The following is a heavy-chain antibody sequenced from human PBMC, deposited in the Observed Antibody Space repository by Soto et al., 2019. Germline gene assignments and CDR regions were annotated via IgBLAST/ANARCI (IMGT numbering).Heavy chain of an antibody. J-gene: IGHJ4*02. CDR3: AKATQGPLSGFWSGPETGYYFDY. V-gene: IGHV3-9*01. CDR2: ISWNGAGI. D-gene: IGHD3-3*01. Sequence: EVQLVESGGGLVQPGRSLRLSCAASGFTFDDYAMHWVRQAPGKGLEWVSGISWNGAGIGYADSVKGRFTVSRDNAKKSLYLQMNSLGVEDTAFYSCAKATQGPLSGFWSGPETGYYFDYWGQGSWSPSPQ. CDR1: GFTFDDYA.